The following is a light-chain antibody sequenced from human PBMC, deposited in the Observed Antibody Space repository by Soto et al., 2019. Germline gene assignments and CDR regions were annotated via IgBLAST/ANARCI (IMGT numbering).Light chain of an antibody. CDR2: GNS. J-gene: IGLJ3*02. Sequence: QSALTQPPSVSGAPGQRVTISCTGSSSNIGAGYDVHWYQQLPGTAPKLLIYGNSNRPSGVPDRFSGSKSGTSASLAITGLQAEDEADYYYQSYDRSLSGWVFGGGTKVTVL. CDR3: QSYDRSLSGWV. V-gene: IGLV1-40*01. CDR1: SSNIGAGYD.